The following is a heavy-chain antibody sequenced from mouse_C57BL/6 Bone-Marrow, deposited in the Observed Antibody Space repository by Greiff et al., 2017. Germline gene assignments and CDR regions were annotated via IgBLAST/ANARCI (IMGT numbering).Heavy chain of an antibody. Sequence: QVQLQQPGAELVRPGSSVKLSCKASGYTFTSYWMDWVKQRPGQGLEWIGNIYPSDSETHYNQKFKDKATLTVDKSSSTAYMQISSLTSEDSAVYYCAREGTSWFAYWGQGTLVTVSA. CDR1: GYTFTSYW. J-gene: IGHJ3*01. V-gene: IGHV1-61*01. CDR2: IYPSDSET. CDR3: AREGTSWFAY.